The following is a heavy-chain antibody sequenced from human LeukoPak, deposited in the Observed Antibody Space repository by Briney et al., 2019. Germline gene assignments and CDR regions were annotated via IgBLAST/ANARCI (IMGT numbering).Heavy chain of an antibody. Sequence: GGSLRLSCAASGFTFSTYWMHWVRQAPGKGLVWVSRINGDGSSTSYADSVKGRFTISRDNAKNTLYLQMNSLRAEDAAVYYCGYSSGWLFDYWGQGALVTVSS. CDR1: GFTFSTYW. CDR3: GYSSGWLFDY. V-gene: IGHV3-74*01. CDR2: INGDGSST. J-gene: IGHJ4*02. D-gene: IGHD6-19*01.